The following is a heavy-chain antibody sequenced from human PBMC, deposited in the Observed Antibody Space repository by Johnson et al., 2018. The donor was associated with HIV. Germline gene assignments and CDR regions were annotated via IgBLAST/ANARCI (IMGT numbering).Heavy chain of an antibody. D-gene: IGHD4-17*01. J-gene: IGHJ3*02. CDR1: GFTFSSYG. CDR3: ALTDYGDYPQRVPDAFDI. V-gene: IGHV3-30*02. CDR2: IRYDGSNK. Sequence: QVQLVESGGGVVQPGGSLRLSCAASGFTFSSYGMHWVRQAPGKGLEWVAFIRYDGSNKYYADSVKGRFTISRDNSKNTLYLQMNRLRAEDTAVYYCALTDYGDYPQRVPDAFDIWGQGTMVTVSS.